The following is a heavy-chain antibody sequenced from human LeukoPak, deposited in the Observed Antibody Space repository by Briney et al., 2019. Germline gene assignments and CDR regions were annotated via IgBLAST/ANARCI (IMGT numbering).Heavy chain of an antibody. D-gene: IGHD6-13*01. J-gene: IGHJ3*02. CDR2: ISSSSSYI. V-gene: IGHV3-21*01. CDR3: ARDESYSREKDAFDI. CDR1: GFTFSSYW. Sequence: GGSLRLSCAASGFTFSSYWMSWVRQAPGKGLEWVSSISSSSSYIYYADSVKGRFTISRDNAKNSLYLQMNSLRAEDTAVYYCARDESYSREKDAFDIWGQGTMVTVSS.